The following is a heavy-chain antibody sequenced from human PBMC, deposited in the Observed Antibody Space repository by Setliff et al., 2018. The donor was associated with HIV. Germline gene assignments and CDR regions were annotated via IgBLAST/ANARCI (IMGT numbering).Heavy chain of an antibody. D-gene: IGHD5-12*01. CDR2: IFSSGST. Sequence: SETLSLTCSVSGDSISSGAYYWSWIRQHPVKGLEWIGYIFSSGSTYYNPSLKSRVTISVDTSKNQFSLKLSSVTAADTAVYYCASSRRLRRGVFDYWGQGTLVTVSS. CDR3: ASSRRLRRGVFDY. J-gene: IGHJ4*02. V-gene: IGHV4-30-4*08. CDR1: GDSISSGAYY.